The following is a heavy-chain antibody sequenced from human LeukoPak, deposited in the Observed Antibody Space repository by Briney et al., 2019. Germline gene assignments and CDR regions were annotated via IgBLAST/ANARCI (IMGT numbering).Heavy chain of an antibody. CDR2: IIPILGIA. CDR3: ARPRTGNYYDSSGYSY. D-gene: IGHD3-22*01. CDR1: GYTFTGYY. V-gene: IGHV1-69*02. J-gene: IGHJ4*02. Sequence: SVKVSCKASGYTFTGYYMHWVRQAPGQGLEWMGRIIPILGIANYAQKFQGRVTITADKSTSTAYMELSSLRSEDTAVYYCARPRTGNYYDSSGYSYWGQGTLVTVSS.